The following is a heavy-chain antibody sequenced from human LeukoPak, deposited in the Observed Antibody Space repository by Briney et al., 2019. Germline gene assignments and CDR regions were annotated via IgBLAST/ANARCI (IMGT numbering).Heavy chain of an antibody. D-gene: IGHD1-26*01. J-gene: IGHJ4*02. CDR3: AKDREWELLSVFDY. V-gene: IGHV3-21*04. CDR1: GFTFSSYS. CDR2: ISSSSSYM. Sequence: PGGSLRLSCAASGFTFSSYSMNWVRQAPGKGLEWVSSISSSSSYMYYADSVKGRFTISRDNSKNSLYLQMNSLRTEDTALYYCAKDREWELLSVFDYWGQGTLVTV.